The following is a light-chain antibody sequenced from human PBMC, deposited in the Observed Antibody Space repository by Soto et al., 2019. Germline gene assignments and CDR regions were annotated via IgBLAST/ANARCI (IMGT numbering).Light chain of an antibody. V-gene: IGLV7-46*01. CDR1: TGAVTSGHY. Sequence: QAVVTQEPSLTVSPGGTVTLTCGSSTGAVTSGHYPYWFQQKPGQAPRTLIYDTSNKHSWTPARFSGSLLGGKAALTLSGXXXXXXXXXXCLLSYSGARRGVFGGGTKLTV. J-gene: IGLJ2*01. CDR2: DTS. CDR3: LLSYSGARRGV.